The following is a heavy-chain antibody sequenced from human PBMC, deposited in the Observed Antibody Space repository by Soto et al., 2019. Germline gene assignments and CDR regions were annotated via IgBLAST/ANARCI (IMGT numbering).Heavy chain of an antibody. CDR3: TTVEYSSPSGAFDI. J-gene: IGHJ3*02. CDR1: GFTFSNAW. V-gene: IGHV3-15*01. D-gene: IGHD6-6*01. Sequence: GGSLRLSCAASGFTFSNAWMSWVRQAPGKGLEWVGRIKSKTDGGTTDYAAPVKGRFTISRDDSKNTLYLQMNSLKTEDTAVYYWTTVEYSSPSGAFDIWGQGTMVTVSS. CDR2: IKSKTDGGTT.